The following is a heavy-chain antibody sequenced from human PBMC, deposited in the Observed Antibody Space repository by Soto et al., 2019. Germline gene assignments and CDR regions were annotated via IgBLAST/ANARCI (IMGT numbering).Heavy chain of an antibody. Sequence: GASVKVSCKASGYTFTNYAMHWVRQAPGQRLEWMGWINAGNGNTKYSQKFQGRVTITRDTSASTAYMELSSLRSEDTAVYYCAKDKLAVAVAAPFDYWGQGTLVTVSS. D-gene: IGHD6-19*01. CDR2: INAGNGNT. V-gene: IGHV1-3*01. J-gene: IGHJ4*02. CDR1: GYTFTNYA. CDR3: AKDKLAVAVAAPFDY.